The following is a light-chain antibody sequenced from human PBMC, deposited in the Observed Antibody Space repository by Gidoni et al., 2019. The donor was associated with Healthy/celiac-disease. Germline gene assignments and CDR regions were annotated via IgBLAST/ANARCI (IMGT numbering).Light chain of an antibody. CDR1: QSVSRY. J-gene: IGKJ4*01. V-gene: IGKV3-11*01. CDR2: DAS. CDR3: QQRSNWPT. Sequence: EIVLTQSPATLSLSPWERATLSCRASQSVSRYLAWYQQKPGQAHRLLIDDASNRATGIPVRFSGSGSGTDFTLTISSLEPEDFAVYYCQQRSNWPTFGGGTKVEIK.